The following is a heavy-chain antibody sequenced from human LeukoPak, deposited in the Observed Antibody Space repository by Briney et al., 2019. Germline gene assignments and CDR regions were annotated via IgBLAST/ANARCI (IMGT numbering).Heavy chain of an antibody. CDR2: IYHSGST. D-gene: IGHD6-13*01. V-gene: IGHV4-30-2*01. J-gene: IGHJ1*01. CDR3: AISVAAGTEYFQH. Sequence: PSQTLSLTCTVSGGSISSGGYYWSWIRQPPGKGLEWIGYIYHSGSTYYNPSLKSRVTISVDRSKNQFSLKLSSVTAADTAVYYCAISVAAGTEYFQHWGQGTLVTVSS. CDR1: GGSISSGGYY.